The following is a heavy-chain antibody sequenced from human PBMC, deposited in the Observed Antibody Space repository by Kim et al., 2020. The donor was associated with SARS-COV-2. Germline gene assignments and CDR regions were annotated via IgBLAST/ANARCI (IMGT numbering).Heavy chain of an antibody. J-gene: IGHJ4*02. CDR2: INWDRTRT. D-gene: IGHD4-17*01. CDR1: GFTFSTSP. V-gene: IGHV3-23*01. Sequence: GGSLRLSCVASGFTFSTSPMGWVRQAPGEGLEWVARINWDRTRTYYADSVKGRVTMSSDKSKNTVYLHMNSLRVEDTAVYYCAKGVTNSGFDYWGQGAQV. CDR3: AKGVTNSGFDY.